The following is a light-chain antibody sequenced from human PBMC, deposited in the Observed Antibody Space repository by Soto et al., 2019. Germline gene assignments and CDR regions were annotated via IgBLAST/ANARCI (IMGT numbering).Light chain of an antibody. CDR1: SSNIGSTY. J-gene: IGLJ2*01. CDR3: GTWDSSLSAV. CDR2: DNN. V-gene: IGLV1-51*01. Sequence: QSVLTQPPSVSAAPGQTVTISCSGSSSNIGSTYVSWYQQLPGTAPKLLIYDNNKRPSGIPDRFSGSKSGTSATLDITGLQTGDEADYYCGTWDSSLSAVFGGGTKLTVL.